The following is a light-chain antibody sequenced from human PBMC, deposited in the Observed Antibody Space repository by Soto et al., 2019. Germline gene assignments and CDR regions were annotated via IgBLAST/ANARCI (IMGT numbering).Light chain of an antibody. J-gene: IGLJ1*01. V-gene: IGLV3-21*02. CDR1: NIGTKS. CDR3: QVWDHTTENYV. CDR2: DDS. Sequence: SYELTQPPSVSVAPGQTAKMTCGGNNIGTKSVHWYQQKPGQAPALVVYDDSARPSGIPERFSGSNSGNTATLTINRVEAGDEADYYCQVWDHTTENYVFGEGTKVTVL.